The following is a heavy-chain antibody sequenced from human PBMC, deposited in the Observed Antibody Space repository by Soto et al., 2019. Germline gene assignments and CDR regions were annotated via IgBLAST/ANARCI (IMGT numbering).Heavy chain of an antibody. D-gene: IGHD6-19*01. CDR2: INPSGGAT. CDR3: GRAFYRSCLY. V-gene: IGHV1-46*01. J-gene: IGHJ4*02. CDR1: GYTFRNYY. Sequence: ASVKVSCKASGYTFRNYYIHWVRQAPGQGLEWMGLINPSGGATSYSQRFQGRVTITKASSTSTVYMELSSLGSEDTAVYYCGRAFYRSCLYWGQGXLVTVYS.